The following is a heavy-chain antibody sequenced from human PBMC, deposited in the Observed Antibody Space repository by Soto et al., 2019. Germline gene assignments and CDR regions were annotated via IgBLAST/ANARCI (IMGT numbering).Heavy chain of an antibody. Sequence: QLQLQESGPGLVKPSETLSLTCTVSGGSISSSSYYWGWIRQPPGKGLEWIGSIYYSGSTYYNPSLKSRVTISVDTSKNQFSLKLSSVTAADTAVYYCARHELYGHFDYWGQGTLVTVSS. D-gene: IGHD4-17*01. J-gene: IGHJ4*02. CDR1: GGSISSSSYY. CDR2: IYYSGST. V-gene: IGHV4-39*01. CDR3: ARHELYGHFDY.